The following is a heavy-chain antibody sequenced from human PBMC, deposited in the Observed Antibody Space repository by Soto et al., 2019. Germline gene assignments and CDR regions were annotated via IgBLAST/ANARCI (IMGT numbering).Heavy chain of an antibody. CDR2: MNPNSGNT. CDR3: ARSPPRVERNNYAGGWFDP. Sequence: ASVKVSCKASGYTFTSYDINWVRQATGQGLEWMGWMNPNSGNTGYPQKFQGRVTRTRNTSISTAYMELSSLRFEDTAVYYCARSPPRVERNNYAGGWFDPWGQGTLVTVSS. V-gene: IGHV1-8*01. J-gene: IGHJ5*02. CDR1: GYTFTSYD. D-gene: IGHD4-4*01.